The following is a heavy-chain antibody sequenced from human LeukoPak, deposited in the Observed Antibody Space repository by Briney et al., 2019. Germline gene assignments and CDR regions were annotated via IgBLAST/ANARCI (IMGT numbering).Heavy chain of an antibody. V-gene: IGHV3-11*03. CDR2: ISSSSSYT. D-gene: IGHD3-10*01. CDR1: GFTFSDYY. Sequence: GGSLRLSCAASGFTFSDYYMSWIRQAPGKGLEWVSYISSSSSYTNYADFVKGRFTISRDNAKNSLYLQMNSLRAEDTAVYYCARNLWFGELSWFDLWGQGTLVTVSS. CDR3: ARNLWFGELSWFDL. J-gene: IGHJ5*02.